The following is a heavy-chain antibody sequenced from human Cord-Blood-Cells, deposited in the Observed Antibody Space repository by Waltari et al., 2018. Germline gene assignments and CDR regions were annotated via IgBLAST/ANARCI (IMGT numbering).Heavy chain of an antibody. CDR1: GFTFSSYG. Sequence: QVQLVESGGGVVQPGRSLRLSCAASGFTFSSYGMHWVRQVPGKGLGWVAVIWYDGSNKYYADSVKGRFTISRDNSKNTLYLQMNSLRAEDTAVYYCARDWPGPEDAFDIWGQGTMVTVSS. D-gene: IGHD7-27*01. V-gene: IGHV3-33*01. J-gene: IGHJ3*02. CDR3: ARDWPGPEDAFDI. CDR2: IWYDGSNK.